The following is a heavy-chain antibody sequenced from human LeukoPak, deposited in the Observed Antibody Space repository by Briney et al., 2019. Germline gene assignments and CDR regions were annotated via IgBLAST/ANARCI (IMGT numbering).Heavy chain of an antibody. D-gene: IGHD6-19*01. Sequence: ASVTLSCKASGYTFTVYYMHWVRHAPGQGLEWMGWINPNSGGTNYAQKFQGRVTMTRDTSISTAYMELSRLRSDDTAVYYCARDPLPIAVAGTNGNWFDPWGQGTLVTVSS. CDR1: GYTFTVYY. CDR2: INPNSGGT. J-gene: IGHJ5*02. V-gene: IGHV1-2*02. CDR3: ARDPLPIAVAGTNGNWFDP.